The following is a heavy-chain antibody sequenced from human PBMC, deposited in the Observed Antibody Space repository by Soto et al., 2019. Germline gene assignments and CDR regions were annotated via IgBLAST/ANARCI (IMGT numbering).Heavy chain of an antibody. CDR2: IYWDDDK. D-gene: IGHD3-3*01. CDR3: AHRILRTVFGLVTTTAIYFDF. V-gene: IGHV2-5*02. CDR1: GFSLTTSGVG. J-gene: IGHJ4*02. Sequence: QITLNESGPTVVNPAEPLTLTCTFSGFSLTTSGVGVGWIRQSPGKAPEWLALIYWDDDKRYSASLKSRLTITKDTSKYQVVLTMASVDPADTATYYCAHRILRTVFGLVTTTAIYFDFWGQGTPVVVSS.